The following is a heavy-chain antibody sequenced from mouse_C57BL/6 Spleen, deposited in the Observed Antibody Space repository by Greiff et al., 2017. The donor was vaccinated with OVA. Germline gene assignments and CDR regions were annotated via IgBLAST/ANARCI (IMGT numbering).Heavy chain of an antibody. CDR2: INYDGSST. CDR3: ARVRDGGYFDV. V-gene: IGHV5-16*01. D-gene: IGHD3-3*01. J-gene: IGHJ1*03. Sequence: EVKLVESEGGLVQPGSSMKLSCTASGFTFSDYYMAWVRQVPEKGLEWVANINYDGSSTYYLASLKSRFIISRDNAKNMLYLQKSSLKTEDTATYYCARVRDGGYFDVWGTGTTVTVSS. CDR1: GFTFSDYY.